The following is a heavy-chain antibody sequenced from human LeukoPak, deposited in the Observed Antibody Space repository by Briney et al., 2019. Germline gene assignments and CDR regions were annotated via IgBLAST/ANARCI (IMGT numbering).Heavy chain of an antibody. CDR3: ARQASDYFYYYMDV. V-gene: IGHV4-39*01. J-gene: IGHJ6*03. Sequence: SETLSLTCPVSGGSFSSSRYYWGWIRQPPGKGLEWIGTIYYSGTAYYNPSLESRVTISEDTSKNQFSLMLRSVTAADTAVYFCARQASDYFYYYMDVWGKGTTVTVSS. CDR2: IYYSGTA. CDR1: GGSFSSSRYY.